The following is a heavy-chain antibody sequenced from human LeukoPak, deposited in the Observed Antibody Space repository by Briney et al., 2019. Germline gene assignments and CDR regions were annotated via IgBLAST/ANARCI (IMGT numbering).Heavy chain of an antibody. Sequence: ASVKVSCKASGYTFTSYGISWVRQAPGQGLEWMGWNSAYNGNTNYAQKLQGRVTMTTDTSTSTAYMELRSLRSDDTAVYYCARPRTSSSWYLYYFDYWGQGTLVTVSS. J-gene: IGHJ4*02. CDR2: NSAYNGNT. CDR3: ARPRTSSSWYLYYFDY. V-gene: IGHV1-18*01. CDR1: GYTFTSYG. D-gene: IGHD6-13*01.